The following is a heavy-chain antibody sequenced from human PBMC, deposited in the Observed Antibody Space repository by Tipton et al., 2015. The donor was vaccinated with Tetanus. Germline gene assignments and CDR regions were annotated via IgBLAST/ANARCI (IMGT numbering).Heavy chain of an antibody. CDR3: AREGGCSGGSCFAGDFGS. V-gene: IGHV3-33*01. CDR2: SWYDGTDT. CDR1: GFIFSSYG. Sequence: SLRLSCAASGFIFSSYGIHWVRQAPGKGLEWVAVSWYDGTDTYYADSVKGRFTLSRDNSKNTLYLQMNSLRVEDTAVCYCAREGGCSGGSCFAGDFGSWGQGTQVSVSS. D-gene: IGHD2-15*01. J-gene: IGHJ4*02.